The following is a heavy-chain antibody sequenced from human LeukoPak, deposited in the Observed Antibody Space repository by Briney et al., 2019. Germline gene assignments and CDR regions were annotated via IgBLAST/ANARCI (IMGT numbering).Heavy chain of an antibody. CDR2: INPSGGST. CDR1: GYTFTSYY. Sequence: ASVKVSCKASGYTFTSYYMHWVRQAPGQGLGWMGIINPSGGSTSYAQKFQGRVTMTRDMSTSTVYMELSSLRSEDTAVYYCARGSYNRDAFDIWGQGTMVTVSS. J-gene: IGHJ3*02. CDR3: ARGSYNRDAFDI. D-gene: IGHD1-1*01. V-gene: IGHV1-46*01.